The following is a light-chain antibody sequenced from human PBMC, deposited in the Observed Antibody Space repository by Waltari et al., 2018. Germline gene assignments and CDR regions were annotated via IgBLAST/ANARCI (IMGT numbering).Light chain of an antibody. CDR3: HQYRNWPPWT. CDR1: QRVSRN. Sequence: EIVMTQSPATLSVSPGERDTLSCRASQRVSRNLAWYQQQHGQAPRLLIYGASTRATGVPARFSGSGSWTEFTLTISSLQSADCAVYYCHQYRNWPPWTFGQGTKVEIK. J-gene: IGKJ1*01. CDR2: GAS. V-gene: IGKV3D-15*01.